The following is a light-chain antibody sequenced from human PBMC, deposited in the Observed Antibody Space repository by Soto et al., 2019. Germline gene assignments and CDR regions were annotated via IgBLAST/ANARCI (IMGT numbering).Light chain of an antibody. V-gene: IGKV1-39*01. CDR3: QQSYSTPWT. J-gene: IGKJ1*01. CDR1: RNVDNN. CDR2: GSS. Sequence: IQMTQSPSSLSASVGDRVTITCRASRNVDNNVNWYQQKPGKAPNLLIYGSSTLYGGVPSRFSGRGSGTAFTLTVSSLHPEDFAVYFCQQSYSTPWTFGLGTKVEI.